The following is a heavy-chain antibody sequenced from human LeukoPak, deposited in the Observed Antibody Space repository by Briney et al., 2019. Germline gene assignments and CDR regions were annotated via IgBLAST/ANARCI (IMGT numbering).Heavy chain of an antibody. CDR2: INPSGGST. Sequence: GASVKVSCKASGYTFTSYYMHWVRQAPGQGLEWMGIINPSGGSTSYAQKFQGRVTMTRDTSTSTVYMELSSLRSEDTAVYYCARDPAYIVATGTGLYYGMDVWGQGTTVTVSS. D-gene: IGHD5-12*01. CDR1: GYTFTSYY. J-gene: IGHJ6*02. V-gene: IGHV1-46*01. CDR3: ARDPAYIVATGTGLYYGMDV.